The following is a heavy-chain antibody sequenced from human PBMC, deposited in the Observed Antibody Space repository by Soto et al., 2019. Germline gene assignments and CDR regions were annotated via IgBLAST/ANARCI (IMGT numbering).Heavy chain of an antibody. Sequence: GGSLRLSCSASGFTFSNYAMHWVRQAPGKGLEYVSTISGNGGITYYANSVKGRFTISRDNSKDTLYLQMNSLRDEDTAVYYCVQRGSSAYCIKCWGHGTLVTVSS. CDR2: ISGNGGIT. V-gene: IGHV3-64D*06. J-gene: IGHJ4*01. D-gene: IGHD3-22*01. CDR3: VQRGSSAYCIKC. CDR1: GFTFSNYA.